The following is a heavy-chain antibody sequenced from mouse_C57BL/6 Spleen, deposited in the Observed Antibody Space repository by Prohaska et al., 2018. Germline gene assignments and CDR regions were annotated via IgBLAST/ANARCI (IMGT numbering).Heavy chain of an antibody. J-gene: IGHJ2*01. CDR1: GFTFSNYW. Sequence: EVTLEESGGGLVQPGGSMKLSCVASGFTFSNYWMNWVRQSPEKGLAWVAQIRLKSDNYATHYAESVKGRFTISRDDSKSSVYLQMNNLRAEDTGIYYCTAPAGSSDYWGQGTTLTVSS. D-gene: IGHD1-3*01. CDR2: IRLKSDNYAT. CDR3: TAPAGSSDY. V-gene: IGHV6-3*01.